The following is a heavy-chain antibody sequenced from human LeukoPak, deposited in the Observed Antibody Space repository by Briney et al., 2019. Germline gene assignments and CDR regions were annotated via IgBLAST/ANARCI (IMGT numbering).Heavy chain of an antibody. CDR2: MNPNSGNT. Sequence: ASVTVSCKASGYTFTSYDINWVRQATGQGLEGMGWMNPNSGNTGYAQKLQGRVTLTRNTSISTAYMELSSLRSEDTAVYYCARPSSVAGPRLTDYYYYYYMDVWGKGTTVTVSS. CDR3: ARPSSVAGPRLTDYYYYYYMDV. CDR1: GYTFTSYD. J-gene: IGHJ6*03. V-gene: IGHV1-8*01. D-gene: IGHD6-19*01.